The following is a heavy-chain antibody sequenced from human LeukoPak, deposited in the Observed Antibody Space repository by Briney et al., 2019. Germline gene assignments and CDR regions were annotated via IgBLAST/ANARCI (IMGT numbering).Heavy chain of an antibody. D-gene: IGHD3-3*01. CDR2: INPSGAST. V-gene: IGHV1-46*01. CDR3: AREVWSGYYFDY. CDR1: GYTFTSYY. Sequence: ASVKVSCKASGYTFTSYYMHWVRQAPGQGLEWMGMINPSGASTSYAQKFQGRVTMTRDTSTSTVYMELSSLRSEDTAVYYCAREVWSGYYFDYWGQGTLVTVSS. J-gene: IGHJ4*02.